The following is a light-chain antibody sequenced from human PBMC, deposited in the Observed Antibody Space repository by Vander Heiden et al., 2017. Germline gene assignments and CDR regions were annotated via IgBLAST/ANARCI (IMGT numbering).Light chain of an antibody. V-gene: IGKV1-5*03. CDR2: KAS. J-gene: IGKJ4*01. Sequence: DIQMTQSTSTLSASVGDRVTITCRASQSISSWLAWYQQKPGKAPKLLIYKASSLEAGVPSRFSGSGSGTEFTLTISSLQPDDFATYYCQQYNNYPLTFGGGTKVEIK. CDR3: QQYNNYPLT. CDR1: QSISSW.